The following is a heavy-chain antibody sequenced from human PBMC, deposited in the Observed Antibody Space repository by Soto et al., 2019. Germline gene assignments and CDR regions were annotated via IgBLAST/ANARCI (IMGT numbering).Heavy chain of an antibody. CDR1: GGSISSNNC. CDR3: ARERGAGTYQGFDF. Sequence: QVKLQESGPGLVKPSGTLSLTCAVSGGSISSNNCWHWVRQPPGKGLEWIGEIYHSGGTNYSPSLKSRVTMSVDKSKNQFSLSLSSMTAADTAVYYCARERGAGTYQGFDFWGQGTLVTVSS. D-gene: IGHD1-26*01. V-gene: IGHV4-4*02. J-gene: IGHJ4*02. CDR2: IYHSGGT.